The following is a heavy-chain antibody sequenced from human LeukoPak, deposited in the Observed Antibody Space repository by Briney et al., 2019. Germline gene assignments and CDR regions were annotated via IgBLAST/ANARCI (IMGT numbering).Heavy chain of an antibody. J-gene: IGHJ4*02. Sequence: GGSLRLSCAASGFTFSSYGMHWVRQAPGKGLEWVAYIRYDGSNKYYADSVKGRFTISRDISKNTLYLQMNSLRAEDTAVYYCAKDQRSGSPNYYFDCWGQGTLVTVSS. CDR1: GFTFSSYG. CDR2: IRYDGSNK. D-gene: IGHD3-10*01. V-gene: IGHV3-30*02. CDR3: AKDQRSGSPNYYFDC.